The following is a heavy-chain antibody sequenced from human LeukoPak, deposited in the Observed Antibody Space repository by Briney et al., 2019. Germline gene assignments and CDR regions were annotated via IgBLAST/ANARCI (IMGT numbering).Heavy chain of an antibody. Sequence: ASVKVSCKASGYTFTSNDINWVRQATGQGLEWMGWMNPNSGNTGYAQKFQGRVTITRNTSISTAYMELSSLRYADTAVYYCARILVGVPCGGARGFDYGGQGTLVTVSS. V-gene: IGHV1-8*03. CDR1: GYTFTSND. CDR2: MNPNSGNT. J-gene: IGHJ4*02. CDR3: ARILVGVPCGGARGFDY. D-gene: IGHD1-26*01.